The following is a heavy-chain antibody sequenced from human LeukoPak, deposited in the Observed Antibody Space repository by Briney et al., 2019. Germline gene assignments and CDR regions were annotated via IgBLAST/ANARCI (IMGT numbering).Heavy chain of an antibody. J-gene: IGHJ6*02. CDR3: ARVDIRSGGNYGMDV. CDR2: IYYSGST. D-gene: IGHD2-15*01. V-gene: IGHV4-31*03. CDR1: GGSISSGGYY. Sequence: SETLSLTCTVSGGSISSGGYYWSWIRQHPGKGLEWIGYIYYSGSTYYNPSLKGRVTISVDTSKNQFSLNLSSVTAADTAVFYCARVDIRSGGNYGMDVWGQGTTVTVSS.